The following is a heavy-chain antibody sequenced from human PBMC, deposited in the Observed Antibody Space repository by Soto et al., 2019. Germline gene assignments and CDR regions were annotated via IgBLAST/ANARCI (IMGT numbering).Heavy chain of an antibody. V-gene: IGHV3-23*01. Sequence: GGSLRLSCAASGFIFENFGMSWVRQAPGKGLEWISSISGSGFKKYYADSVKGRFTISRDNSKNTLYLQMNSLRIEDTAVYYCARGTSYSSGWISSIFDYWGQGTLVTVSS. D-gene: IGHD6-19*01. CDR3: ARGTSYSSGWISSIFDY. CDR1: GFIFENFG. CDR2: ISGSGFKK. J-gene: IGHJ4*02.